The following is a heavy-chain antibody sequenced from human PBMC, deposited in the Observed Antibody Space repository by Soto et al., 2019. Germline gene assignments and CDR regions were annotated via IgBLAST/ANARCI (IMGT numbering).Heavy chain of an antibody. CDR1: GGSISSCGYS. CDR2: IYHSGST. D-gene: IGHD3-10*01. V-gene: IGHV4-30-2*01. J-gene: IGHJ6*02. CDR3: ARVTRFGELLSYYYYGMDV. Sequence: QLQLQESGSGLVKPSQTLSLTCAVSGGSISSCGYSWSWIRQPPGKGLEWIGDIYHSGSTYYNPSLKSRVTISVDRSKNQFSLKLSSVTAADTAVYYCARVTRFGELLSYYYYGMDVWGQGTTVTVSS.